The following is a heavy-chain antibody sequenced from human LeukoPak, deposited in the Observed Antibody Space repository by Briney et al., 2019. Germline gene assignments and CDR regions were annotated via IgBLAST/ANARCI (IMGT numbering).Heavy chain of an antibody. D-gene: IGHD3-9*01. CDR1: GGSFSNYY. V-gene: IGHV4-59*01. CDR3: ARGVVLTGYPLDF. Sequence: PSETLSLTCGVSGGSFSNYYWSWIRQPPGKGLEWIGFIYYSGTTDHNPSLKSRVTISIDTSKKQFSLKLSSVTAADTAVYYCARGVVLTGYPLDFWGRGTLVTVSS. CDR2: IYYSGTT. J-gene: IGHJ4*02.